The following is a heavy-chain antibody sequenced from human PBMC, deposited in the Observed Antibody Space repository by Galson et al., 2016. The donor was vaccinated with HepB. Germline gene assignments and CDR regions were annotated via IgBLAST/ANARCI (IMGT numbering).Heavy chain of an antibody. Sequence: SETLSPTCSVSCSSVYNYYWSWVRQPPGKRLEWIGYVYYKGNTNYNAAFESRATLSVDTPRNQFFLRLRSVTAADPAVYYCVRDQGKVFDYWGQGVLVTVSS. CDR2: VYYKGNT. V-gene: IGHV4-59*02. J-gene: IGHJ4*02. CDR3: VRDQGKVFDY. CDR1: CSSVYNYY. D-gene: IGHD3-10*01.